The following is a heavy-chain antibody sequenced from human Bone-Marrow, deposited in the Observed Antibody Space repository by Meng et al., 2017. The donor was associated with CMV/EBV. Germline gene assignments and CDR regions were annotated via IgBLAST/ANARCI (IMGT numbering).Heavy chain of an antibody. CDR3: ARDDSSGYHN. CDR2: ISSSSTI. V-gene: IGHV3-69-1*02. CDR1: GFSFSDYY. J-gene: IGHJ4*02. Sequence: GGSLRLSCAASGFSFSDYYMNWVRQAPGKGLEWVSSISSSSTIYYADSVKGRFTISRDNAKNSLYLQMNSLRAEDTAVYYCARDDSSGYHNWGQGTLVTVSS. D-gene: IGHD3-22*01.